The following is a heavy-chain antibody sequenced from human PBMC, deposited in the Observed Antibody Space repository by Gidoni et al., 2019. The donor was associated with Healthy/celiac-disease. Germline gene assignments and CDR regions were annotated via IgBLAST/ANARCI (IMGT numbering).Heavy chain of an antibody. D-gene: IGHD3-16*02. Sequence: QVQLVEYGGGVVQPGRSLRLSCAPSGFTFSRYSMPWVRQATGKGLEWVAVISYDGSNKYYADSVKGLFTISRDNSKNTLYLQMNSLRAEDTAVYYCARARSMITFGVVIAPGDYWGQGTLFTVSS. CDR1: GFTFSRYS. J-gene: IGHJ4*02. CDR2: ISYDGSNK. CDR3: ARARSMITFGVVIAPGDY. V-gene: IGHV3-30-3*01.